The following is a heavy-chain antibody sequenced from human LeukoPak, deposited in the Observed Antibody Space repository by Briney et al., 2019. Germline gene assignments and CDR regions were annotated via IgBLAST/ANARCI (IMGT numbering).Heavy chain of an antibody. D-gene: IGHD6-19*01. CDR1: GGSITGYY. CDR2: VYFTGRT. V-gene: IGHV4-59*08. CDR3: ARHIPVSYDAFDL. Sequence: KPSETLSLTCTVSGGSITGYYWSWIRQPPGKGLEWIAYVYFTGRTLYNPSLESRVTISVDTSKTQFSLRLTSVTAADTAVYYCARHIPVSYDAFDLWGRGTTVTVSS. J-gene: IGHJ3*01.